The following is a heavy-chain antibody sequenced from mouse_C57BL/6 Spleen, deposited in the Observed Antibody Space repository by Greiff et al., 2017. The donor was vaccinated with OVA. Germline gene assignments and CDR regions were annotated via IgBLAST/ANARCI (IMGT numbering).Heavy chain of an antibody. D-gene: IGHD2-4*01. CDR3: AREGDYDYDDGGRHYAMDY. Sequence: QVQLQQPGAELVKPGASVKMSCKASGYTFTSYWITWVKQRPGQGLEWIGDIYPGSGSTNYNAKFKSKATLTVDTSSSTAYMQLSSLTSEDSAVYYCAREGDYDYDDGGRHYAMDYWGQGTSVTVSS. CDR2: IYPGSGST. J-gene: IGHJ4*01. CDR1: GYTFTSYW. V-gene: IGHV1-55*01.